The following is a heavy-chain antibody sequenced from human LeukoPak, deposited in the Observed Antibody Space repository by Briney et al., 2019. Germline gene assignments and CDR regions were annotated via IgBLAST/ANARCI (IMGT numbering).Heavy chain of an antibody. CDR2: IYNSGNT. V-gene: IGHV4-4*07. CDR1: GDSISSNY. CDR3: ARDRGRGYSYGLDY. Sequence: PSETLSLTCTASGDSISSNYWSWIRQPAGKGLEWIARIYNSGNTNYNPSLKNRVTMSIDTSKNEFSLKLRSVTAADAAVYYCARDRGRGYSYGLDYWGQGTLVTVSS. D-gene: IGHD5-18*01. J-gene: IGHJ4*02.